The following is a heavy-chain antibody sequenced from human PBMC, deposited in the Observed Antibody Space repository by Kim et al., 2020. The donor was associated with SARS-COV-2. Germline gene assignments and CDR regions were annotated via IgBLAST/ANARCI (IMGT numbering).Heavy chain of an antibody. V-gene: IGHV3-30*04. D-gene: IGHD3-9*01. CDR3: ARDLMYYDILTGYLKAYYYYYGMDV. CDR2: ISYDGSNK. CDR1: GFTFSRYA. J-gene: IGHJ6*02. Sequence: GGSLRLSCAASGFTFSRYAMHWVRQAPGKGLEWVAVISYDGSNKYYVDSVKGRFTISSDNSKNTLYLQMNSLRAEDTAVYYCARDLMYYDILTGYLKAYYYYYGMDVWGQGTTVTVSS.